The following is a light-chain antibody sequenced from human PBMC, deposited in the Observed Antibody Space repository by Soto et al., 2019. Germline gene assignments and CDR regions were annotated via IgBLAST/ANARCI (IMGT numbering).Light chain of an antibody. V-gene: IGKV1-9*01. CDR2: AAS. Sequence: DIQLTQSPSFLSASVGDRVTITCRASQGISSYLAWYQQKPGKAPKLLIYAASTLQSGVPSRFSGSGSGTEFTLTISSLQPEDFATYYCQQLNSYPWTFGQGTRREIK. J-gene: IGKJ5*01. CDR1: QGISSY. CDR3: QQLNSYPWT.